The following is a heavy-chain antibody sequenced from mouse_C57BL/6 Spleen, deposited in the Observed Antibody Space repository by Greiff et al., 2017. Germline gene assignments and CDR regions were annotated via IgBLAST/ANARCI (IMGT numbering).Heavy chain of an antibody. CDR3: TKEEYGRVFAY. J-gene: IGHJ3*01. CDR1: GFNIKDYY. V-gene: IGHV14-1*01. CDR2: IDPEDGDT. Sequence: VQLQQSGAELVRPGASVKLSCTASGFNIKDYYMHWVKQRPEQGLEWIGRIDPEDGDTEYAPKFQGKATMTADTSSNTAYLQLSSLTSEDTAVYYCTKEEYGRVFAYWGQGTLVTVSA. D-gene: IGHD1-2*01.